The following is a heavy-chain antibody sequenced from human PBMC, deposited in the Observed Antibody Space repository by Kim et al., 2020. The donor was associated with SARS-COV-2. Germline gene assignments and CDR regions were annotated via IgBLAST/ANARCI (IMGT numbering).Heavy chain of an antibody. Sequence: SETLSLTCTVSGGSISSYYWSWIRQPPGKGLEWIGYIYYSGSTNYNPSLKSRVTISVDTSKNQFSLKLSSVTAADTAVYYCARVSLYGDSIDYWGQGTLVTVSS. CDR2: IYYSGST. J-gene: IGHJ4*02. D-gene: IGHD4-17*01. CDR1: GGSISSYY. V-gene: IGHV4-59*13. CDR3: ARVSLYGDSIDY.